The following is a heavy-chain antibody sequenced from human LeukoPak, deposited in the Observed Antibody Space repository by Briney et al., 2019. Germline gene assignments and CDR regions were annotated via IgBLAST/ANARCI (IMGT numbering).Heavy chain of an antibody. CDR1: GYTLTSYD. J-gene: IGHJ4*02. CDR3: ARVRRYYGSGSYYEDY. Sequence: ASVKVSCKASGYTLTSYDINWVRQATGQGLEWMGWMSPNSGNTGYAQKFQGRVTMTRNTSISTAYMELSSLRSEDTAVYYCARVRRYYGSGSYYEDYWGQGTLVTVSS. CDR2: MSPNSGNT. V-gene: IGHV1-8*01. D-gene: IGHD3-10*01.